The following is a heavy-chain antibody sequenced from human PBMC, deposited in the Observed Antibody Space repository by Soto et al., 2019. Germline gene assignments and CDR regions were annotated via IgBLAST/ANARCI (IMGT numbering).Heavy chain of an antibody. CDR1: GATFRSYP. CDR2: IIPIFGTA. CDR3: ARLRESGGYSPESPFDY. V-gene: IGHV1-69*13. J-gene: IGHJ4*02. Sequence: SVKVSGKASGATFRSYPISWVRQAPGQGLEWMGGIIPIFGTANYAQKFQGRVTITADESTSTAYMELSSLRSEDTAVYYCARLRESGGYSPESPFDYWGQGTLVTVSS. D-gene: IGHD2-15*01.